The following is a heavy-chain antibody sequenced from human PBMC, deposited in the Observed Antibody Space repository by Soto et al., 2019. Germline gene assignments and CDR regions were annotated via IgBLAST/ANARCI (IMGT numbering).Heavy chain of an antibody. J-gene: IGHJ4*02. CDR1: GGSISPYY. Sequence: SETLSLTCTVSGGSISPYYWSWIRQTPGKGLEWIAYIYYSGSTNYNPSLKSRVTISVDTSKNQCSLKLSSVTAADTAVYYCARASYYSDSFGYFLDSGAQGTLVTVSS. CDR3: ARASYYSDSFGYFLDS. CDR2: IYYSGST. V-gene: IGHV4-59*01. D-gene: IGHD3-22*01.